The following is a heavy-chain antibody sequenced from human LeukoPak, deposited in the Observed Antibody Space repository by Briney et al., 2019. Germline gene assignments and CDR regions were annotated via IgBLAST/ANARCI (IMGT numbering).Heavy chain of an antibody. CDR1: GGSISSSNW. J-gene: IGHJ4*02. CDR3: ARQTGSGLFILP. V-gene: IGHV4-4*02. Sequence: SETLSLTCAVSGGSISSSNWWSRVRQPPGKGLEWIGEIYHSGSTNYNPSLKSRVSTSIDTSKNQFSLKLTSVTAADTAVYYCARQTGSGLFILPGGQGTLVTVSS. D-gene: IGHD3/OR15-3a*01. CDR2: IYHSGST.